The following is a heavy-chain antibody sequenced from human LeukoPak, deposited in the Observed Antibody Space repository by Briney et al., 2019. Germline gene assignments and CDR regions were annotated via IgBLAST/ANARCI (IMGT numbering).Heavy chain of an antibody. CDR2: ISGSGGNT. D-gene: IGHD3-22*01. V-gene: IGHV3-23*01. J-gene: IGHJ4*02. Sequence: GGSLRLSCAASGFTFSSYAMSWVRQVPGKGLEWVSAISGSGGNTYYADSVKGRFTISRDNSKNTLYLQMNSLRAEDTAVYYCARDRYYYDSSGYYYFDYWGQGTLVTVSS. CDR1: GFTFSSYA. CDR3: ARDRYYYDSSGYYYFDY.